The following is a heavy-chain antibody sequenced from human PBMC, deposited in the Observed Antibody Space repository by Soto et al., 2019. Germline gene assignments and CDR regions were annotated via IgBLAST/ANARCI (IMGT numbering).Heavy chain of an antibody. CDR1: GFTFSSYG. Sequence: GGSLRLSCAASGFTFSSYGMHWVRQAPGKGLEWVAVIWYDGSNKYYADSVKGRFTISRDNSKNTLYLQMNSLRAEDTAVYYCARDGSIAVAGTSSYYYYGMDVWGQGTTVTVSS. V-gene: IGHV3-33*01. D-gene: IGHD6-19*01. CDR3: ARDGSIAVAGTSSYYYYGMDV. J-gene: IGHJ6*02. CDR2: IWYDGSNK.